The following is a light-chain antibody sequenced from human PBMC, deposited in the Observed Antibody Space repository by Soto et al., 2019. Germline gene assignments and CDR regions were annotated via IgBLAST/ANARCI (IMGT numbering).Light chain of an antibody. CDR3: QAYDYSLTASV. CDR1: NSNIGTYT. CDR2: GNR. J-gene: IGLJ3*02. Sequence: QSVLTQPPSASGTPGQRVIISCSGSNSNIGTYTVNWYQQLPGTAPKLVIYGNRNRPSGVPERFSGSKSGTSASLAITGLQAEDEADYYCQAYDYSLTASVFGGGTKLTVL. V-gene: IGLV1-44*01.